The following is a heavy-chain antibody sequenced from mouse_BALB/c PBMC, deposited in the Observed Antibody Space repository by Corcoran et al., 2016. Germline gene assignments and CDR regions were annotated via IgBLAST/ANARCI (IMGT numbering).Heavy chain of an antibody. CDR1: GLTVSSNY. J-gene: IGHJ4*01. Sequence: EVQLVESGGGLIQPGGSLRLSCAASGLTVSSNYMSWVRQAPGKGLEWVSVIYSGGSTYYADSVKGRFNISRDKAKNTPYLQLNSRGAEDTAVYYWARDYGAVAGIGNWGQGTLVTVSS. V-gene: IGHV5-9-4*01. D-gene: IGHD4-1*01. CDR2: IYSGGST. CDR3: ARDYGAVAGIGN.